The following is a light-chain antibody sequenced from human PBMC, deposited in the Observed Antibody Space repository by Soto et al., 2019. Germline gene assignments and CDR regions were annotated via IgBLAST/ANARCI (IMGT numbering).Light chain of an antibody. CDR1: QRINNK. CDR2: DAG. CDR3: QQRQYWPPIT. J-gene: IGKJ5*01. Sequence: EVVMTQSPATLSVSPGERVTLSCRASQRINNKLAWYQEKPGQAPRLLIYDAGTRATGIPARFTGSGSGTDFNLTISTLEPEDFAVYYCQQRQYWPPITFGQGTRLEI. V-gene: IGKV3-11*01.